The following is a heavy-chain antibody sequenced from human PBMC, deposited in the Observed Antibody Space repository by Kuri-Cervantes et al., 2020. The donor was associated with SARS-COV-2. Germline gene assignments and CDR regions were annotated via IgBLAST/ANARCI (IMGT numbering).Heavy chain of an antibody. CDR2: ISPNSGGT. CDR3: TGGEYCSSISCYKDAFDI. D-gene: IGHD2-2*02. V-gene: IGHV1-2*02. CDR1: GYTFTGYY. Sequence: ASVKVSCKASGYTFTGYYMHWVRQAPGQGLEWMGWISPNSGGTNYAQKFQGRVTMTRDTSISTAYMELSRLRSDDTAVYYCTGGEYCSSISCYKDAFDIWGQGTMVTVSS. J-gene: IGHJ3*02.